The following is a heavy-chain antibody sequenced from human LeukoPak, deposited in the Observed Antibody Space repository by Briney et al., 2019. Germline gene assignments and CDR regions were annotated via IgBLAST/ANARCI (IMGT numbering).Heavy chain of an antibody. V-gene: IGHV1-69*13. D-gene: IGHD2/OR15-2a*01. Sequence: SVKVSCKASGGTFSSYAISWVRQAPGQGLEWMGGIIPIFGTANYAQKFQGRVTITADESTSTAYMELSSLRSEDTAVYYCARDNRPYYYYYGMDVWGKGTTVTVSA. J-gene: IGHJ6*04. CDR2: IIPIFGTA. CDR1: GGTFSSYA. CDR3: ARDNRPYYYYYGMDV.